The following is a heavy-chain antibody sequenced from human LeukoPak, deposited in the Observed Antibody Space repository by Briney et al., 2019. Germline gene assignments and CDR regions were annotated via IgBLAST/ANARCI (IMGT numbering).Heavy chain of an antibody. CDR3: GRLARNAWYAVDY. CDR2: ILPDGSEK. CDR1: DFTFSFYW. V-gene: IGHV3-7*01. Sequence: PGGSLRLSCAASDFTFSFYWMTWVRQAPGEGLEWLANILPDGSEKYYLDSVKGRFTISRDNPTNSLYLQINSLRAEDTALYYCGRLARNAWYAVDYWGQGTLVTVSS. D-gene: IGHD6-19*01. J-gene: IGHJ4*02.